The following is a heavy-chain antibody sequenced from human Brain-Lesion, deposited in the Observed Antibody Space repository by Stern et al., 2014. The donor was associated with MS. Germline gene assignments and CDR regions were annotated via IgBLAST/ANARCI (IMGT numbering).Heavy chain of an antibody. CDR3: ARDQRGITIFGVVTDYYYLAMDV. D-gene: IGHD3-3*01. CDR2: INPNTGGT. J-gene: IGHJ6*02. Sequence: QVQLVQSGAEVKKPGASVKVSCKTSGYIFTGYYIHWVRQAPGQGLEWMAWINPNTGGTKYAQKFQGRVTMSRDTSISTAYVELSSLTSDDTAVYYCARDQRGITIFGVVTDYYYLAMDVWGQGTTVTVSS. V-gene: IGHV1-2*02. CDR1: GYIFTGYY.